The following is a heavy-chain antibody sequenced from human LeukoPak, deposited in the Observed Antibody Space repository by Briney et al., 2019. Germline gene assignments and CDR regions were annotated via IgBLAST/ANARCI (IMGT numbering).Heavy chain of an antibody. CDR3: ARRRYSSGWHAFDI. V-gene: IGHV3-48*03. D-gene: IGHD6-19*01. J-gene: IGHJ3*02. CDR2: ISSSGSTI. Sequence: GGSLRLSCAASGFTFSSYEMNWVRQAPGKGLEWVSYISSSGSTIYYADSVKGRFTISRDNAKNSLYLQMNSLRAEDTAVYYCARRRYSSGWHAFDIWGQGTMVTVSS. CDR1: GFTFSSYE.